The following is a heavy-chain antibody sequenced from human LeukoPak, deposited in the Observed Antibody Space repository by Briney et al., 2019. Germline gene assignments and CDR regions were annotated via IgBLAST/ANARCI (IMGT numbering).Heavy chain of an antibody. CDR2: IFKSGST. J-gene: IGHJ4*02. Sequence: SETLSLTCTVSGGSISSGSYYWSWIRQPAGKGLEWIGRIFKSGSTNYNPSLESRVTISVDTSKNQFSLKLSSVTAADTAVYFCARDNSADYYGSDFFYWGQGTLVTVSS. D-gene: IGHD3-10*01. CDR1: GGSISSGSYY. CDR3: ARDNSADYYGSDFFY. V-gene: IGHV4-61*02.